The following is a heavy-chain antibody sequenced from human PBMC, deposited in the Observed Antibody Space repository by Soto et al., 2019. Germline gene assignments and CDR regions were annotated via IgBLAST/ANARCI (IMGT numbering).Heavy chain of an antibody. J-gene: IGHJ4*02. Sequence: ASVEVSCKASGYTFTSYGISWVRQAPGQGLEWMGWISAYNGNTNYAQKLQGRVTMTTDTSTSTAYMELRSLRSDDTAVYYCARTEADSSGYYGPVVDYWGQGTLVTVSS. D-gene: IGHD3-22*01. CDR1: GYTFTSYG. CDR2: ISAYNGNT. CDR3: ARTEADSSGYYGPVVDY. V-gene: IGHV1-18*01.